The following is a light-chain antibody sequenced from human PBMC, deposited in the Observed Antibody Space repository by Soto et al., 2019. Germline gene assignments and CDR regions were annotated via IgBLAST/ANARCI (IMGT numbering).Light chain of an antibody. J-gene: IGKJ2*01. Sequence: EIVMTQSPATLSVSPGERATLSCRASQIVSSNLAWYQQKPGQAPRLLIYGASTSATGIPARFSGSGSGTEFTLTISSLQSEDFAVYYCQQYNNWPQAFGQGTKVDIK. CDR1: QIVSSN. V-gene: IGKV3-15*01. CDR3: QQYNNWPQA. CDR2: GAS.